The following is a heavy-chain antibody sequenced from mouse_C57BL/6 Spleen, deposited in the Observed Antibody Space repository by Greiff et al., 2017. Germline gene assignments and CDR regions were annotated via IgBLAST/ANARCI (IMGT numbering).Heavy chain of an antibody. D-gene: IGHD1-2*01. CDR1: GYTFTDYE. J-gene: IGHJ3*01. V-gene: IGHV1-15*01. CDR3: TSQGGCDGPFAY. CDR2: IVPETGGT. Sequence: QVHVKQSGAELVRPGASVTLSCKASGYTFTDYEMHWVKQTPVHGLEWIGAIVPETGGTAYNQKFKGKAILTADKSSSTAYMELRSLTSEDSAVYDCTSQGGCDGPFAYWGQGTLVTVSA.